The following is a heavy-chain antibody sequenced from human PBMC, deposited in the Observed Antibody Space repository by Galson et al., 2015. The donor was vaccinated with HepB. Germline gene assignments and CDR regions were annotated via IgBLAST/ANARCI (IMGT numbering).Heavy chain of an antibody. J-gene: IGHJ6*02. D-gene: IGHD2-15*01. CDR3: ARDKDDAMDV. CDR2: IKEDGSEI. CDR1: GFSFSTHW. Sequence: SLRLSCAASGFSFSTHWMSWVRQAPGKGLQWVANIKEDGSEIYYADSVKGRFSISRDNSKNTLFLQMSSLRVEDTAVYYCARDKDDAMDVWGQGTTVTVSS. V-gene: IGHV3-7*01.